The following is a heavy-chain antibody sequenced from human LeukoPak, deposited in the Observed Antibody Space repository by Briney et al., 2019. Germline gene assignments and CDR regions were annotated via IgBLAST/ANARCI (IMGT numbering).Heavy chain of an antibody. J-gene: IGHJ5*02. CDR2: INPNSGGT. CDR3: ARGKVAGGVQDGWFDP. V-gene: IGHV1-2*04. D-gene: IGHD1-26*01. CDR1: GYTFTGYY. Sequence: ASVKVSCKASGYTFTGYYMHWVRQAPGQGLEWMGWINPNSGGTNYAQKFQGWVTMTRGTSISTAYMELSRLRSDDTAVYYCARGKVAGGVQDGWFDPWGQGTLVTVSS.